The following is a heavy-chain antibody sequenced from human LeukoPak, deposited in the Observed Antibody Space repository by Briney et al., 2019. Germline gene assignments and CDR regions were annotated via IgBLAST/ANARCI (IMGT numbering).Heavy chain of an antibody. CDR1: GFTFSSYG. Sequence: GGSLRPSCAASGFTFSSYGMHWVRQAPGKGLEWVAVIWYDGSHKYHADSVKGRITVSRDNSKNTVYLQMNSLRAEDTAVYYCARDRIYDFIKNTDDYHYGMDVWGQGTTVTVSS. CDR3: ARDRIYDFIKNTDDYHYGMDV. J-gene: IGHJ6*02. D-gene: IGHD3-3*01. V-gene: IGHV3-33*01. CDR2: IWYDGSHK.